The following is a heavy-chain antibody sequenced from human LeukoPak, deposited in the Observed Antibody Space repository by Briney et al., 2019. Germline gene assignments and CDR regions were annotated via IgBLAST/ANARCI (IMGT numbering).Heavy chain of an antibody. Sequence: GGSLRLSCAASGFTFSSYAMHWVRQAPGKGLEWVAVISYDGSNKYYADSVKGRFTISRDNSKNTLYLQMNSLRAEDTAVYYCARESYDSSGYSHDAFDIWGQGTMVTVSS. D-gene: IGHD3-22*01. CDR2: ISYDGSNK. CDR1: GFTFSSYA. J-gene: IGHJ3*02. CDR3: ARESYDSSGYSHDAFDI. V-gene: IGHV3-30-3*01.